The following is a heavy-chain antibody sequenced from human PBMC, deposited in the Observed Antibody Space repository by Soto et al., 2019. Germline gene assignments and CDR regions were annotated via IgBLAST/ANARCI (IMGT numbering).Heavy chain of an antibody. CDR1: GYSFTAYW. CDR2: IDPSDSYV. D-gene: IGHD2-2*01. Sequence: HGESLKISCQAPGYSFTAYWITWVRQMPGKGLEWMATIDPSDSYVDYSPSFRGHVTFSVDRSITTVYLQWNSLKASDSAMYFCTRRASSSFYHFDFWGQGALVTVSS. CDR3: TRRASSSFYHFDF. J-gene: IGHJ4*02. V-gene: IGHV5-10-1*01.